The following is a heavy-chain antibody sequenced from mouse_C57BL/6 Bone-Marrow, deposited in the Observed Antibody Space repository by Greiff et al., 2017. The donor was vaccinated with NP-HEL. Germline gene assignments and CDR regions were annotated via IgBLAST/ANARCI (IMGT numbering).Heavy chain of an antibody. CDR2: ISSGGSYT. J-gene: IGHJ3*01. CDR3: ASPYDYDVAWFAY. CDR1: GFTFSSYG. V-gene: IGHV5-6*01. Sequence: EVMLVESGGDLVKPGGSLTLSCAASGFTFSSYGLSWVRQTPDKRLEWVATISSGGSYTYYPDCVKWRFTISRDNAKHTLYLQMSSLKSEDTAMYYCASPYDYDVAWFAYWGQGTLVTVSA. D-gene: IGHD2-4*01.